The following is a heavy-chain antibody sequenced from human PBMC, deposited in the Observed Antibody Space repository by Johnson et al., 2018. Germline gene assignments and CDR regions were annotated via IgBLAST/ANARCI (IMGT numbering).Heavy chain of an antibody. D-gene: IGHD3-3*02. CDR3: ATELGYDYFMDV. V-gene: IGHV1-69*01. Sequence: QVQLVESGAEVKKPGSSVKVSCKASGGTSSNYEISWVRQAPGQGLEWLGGIIPVFGTANYAQKFQGRVTITADESTSTAYMELSSLRSEDTAVYYCATELGYDYFMDVWGQGTTVTVSS. CDR2: IIPVFGTA. CDR1: GGTSSNYE. J-gene: IGHJ6*02.